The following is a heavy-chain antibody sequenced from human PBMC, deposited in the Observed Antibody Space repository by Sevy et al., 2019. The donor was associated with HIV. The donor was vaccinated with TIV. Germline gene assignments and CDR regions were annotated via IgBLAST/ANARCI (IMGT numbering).Heavy chain of an antibody. CDR3: AKELYYDILTGDATDAFDM. CDR2: ISYDGGKK. J-gene: IGHJ3*02. Sequence: GGSLRLSCAVSGFTFNAYDMHWVRQAPGKGLEYMALISYDGGKKYHADSVKGRFTISRDNSENTLYLQMNNLRAEDTAVYYCAKELYYDILTGDATDAFDMWGQGTMVTVSS. CDR1: GFTFNAYD. V-gene: IGHV3-30*18. D-gene: IGHD3-9*01.